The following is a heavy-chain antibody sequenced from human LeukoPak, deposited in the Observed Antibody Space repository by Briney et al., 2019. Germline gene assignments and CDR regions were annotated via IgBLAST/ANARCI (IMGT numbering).Heavy chain of an antibody. V-gene: IGHV3-30*02. D-gene: IGHD3-10*01. CDR2: IRYDGSNK. J-gene: IGHJ4*02. Sequence: SCKASGYTFTGYYMHWVRQAPGKGLEWVAFIRYDGSNKYYADSVKGRFTISRDNSKNTLYLQMNSLRAEDTAVYYCAKDSAMVRGVNFDYWGQGTLVTVSS. CDR1: GYTFTGYY. CDR3: AKDSAMVRGVNFDY.